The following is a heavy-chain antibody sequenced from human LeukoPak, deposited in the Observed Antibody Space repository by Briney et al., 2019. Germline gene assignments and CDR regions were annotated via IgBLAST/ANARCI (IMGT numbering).Heavy chain of an antibody. V-gene: IGHV4-39*01. J-gene: IGHJ4*02. CDR3: ARLTAVAGTLDY. CDR1: GGSISSSSYY. Sequence: TSETLSLTCTVSGGSISSSSYYWGWIRQPPGKGLEWIGSIYYSGSTYYNPSLKSRVTISVDTSKNQFSLKLSSVTAADTAVYYCARLTAVAGTLDYWGQGTLVTVSS. D-gene: IGHD6-19*01. CDR2: IYYSGST.